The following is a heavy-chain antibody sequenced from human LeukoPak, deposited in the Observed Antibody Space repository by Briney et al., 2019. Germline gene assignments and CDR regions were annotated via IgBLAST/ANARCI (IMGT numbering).Heavy chain of an antibody. V-gene: IGHV3-30*03. CDR2: ISYDGSNK. CDR1: GFTFSSYG. J-gene: IGHJ4*02. D-gene: IGHD3-3*01. CDR3: ARDGGIFGVGNFDC. Sequence: GGSLRLSCAGSGFTFSSYGIHWVRQAPGKGLEWVAVISYDGSNKYYADSVKGRFTISRDNSKNTLYLQMNSLRAEDTAVYYCARDGGIFGVGNFDCWGQGTLVTVSS.